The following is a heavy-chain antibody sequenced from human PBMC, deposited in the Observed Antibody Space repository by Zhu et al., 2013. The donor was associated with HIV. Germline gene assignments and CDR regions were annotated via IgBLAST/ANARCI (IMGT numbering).Heavy chain of an antibody. CDR3: ARYLLHSSSWYTTLWDYYYMDV. Sequence: EVQLLESGGGLVQPGGSLRLSCAASGFTFSSYWMSWVRQAPGKGLEWVANIKQDGSEKYYVDSVKGRFTISRDNAKNSLYLQMNSLRAEDTAVYYCARYLLHSSSWYTTLWDYYYMDVWGKGTTVTVSS. V-gene: IGHV3-7*04. D-gene: IGHD6-13*01. J-gene: IGHJ6*03. CDR1: GFTFSSYW. CDR2: IKQDGSEK.